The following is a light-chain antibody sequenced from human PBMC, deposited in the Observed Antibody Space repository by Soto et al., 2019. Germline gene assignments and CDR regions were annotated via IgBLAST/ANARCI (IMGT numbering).Light chain of an antibody. CDR2: PAS. V-gene: IGKV1-39*01. CDR3: QQSYSTLWT. CDR1: QNISIY. Sequence: DLQMTQSPSSLSASVGDRVTITCRASQNISIYLNWYQQKPEKAPKLLIYPASSLQSGVPSRFSGSGSGTDFTLTISSLQPEDFATYFCQQSYSTLWTFGQGTKVEIK. J-gene: IGKJ1*01.